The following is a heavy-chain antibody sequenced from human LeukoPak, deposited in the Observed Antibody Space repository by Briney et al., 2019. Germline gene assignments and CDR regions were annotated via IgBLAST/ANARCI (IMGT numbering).Heavy chain of an antibody. CDR1: GFTVSSNY. CDR3: TKEGAMVRGVIHYYMDV. V-gene: IGHV3-53*01. J-gene: IGHJ6*03. D-gene: IGHD3-10*01. Sequence: GSLRLSCPASGFTVSSNYMSWVRPAPGKGLEWVSVLYSGGSTYYADSVKGRFTISRDNSKNTLYLQMNSLRAEDTAVYYCTKEGAMVRGVIHYYMDVWGKGTTVTVSS. CDR2: LYSGGST.